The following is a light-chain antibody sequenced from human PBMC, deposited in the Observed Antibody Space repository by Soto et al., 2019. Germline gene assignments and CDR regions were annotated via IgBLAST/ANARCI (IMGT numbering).Light chain of an antibody. CDR1: SADIGNFNL. J-gene: IGLJ3*02. V-gene: IGLV2-23*02. CDR3: CSYAGSRWM. Sequence: QSVLTQPASVSGSPGQSITVSCTGRSADIGNFNLVSWYQQFPGKAPKLIVYEVNKRPLGVSDRFSGSKSGNTASLTISGLQAEDEADYHCCSYAGSRWMFGGGTKVTVL. CDR2: EVN.